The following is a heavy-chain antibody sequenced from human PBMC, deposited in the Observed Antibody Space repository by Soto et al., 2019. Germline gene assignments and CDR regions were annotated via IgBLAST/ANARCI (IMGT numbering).Heavy chain of an antibody. Sequence: GGSLRLSCAASGFTFSSYEMNWVRQAPGKGLEWVSYISSSGSSIYYADSVKGRFTISRDNAKNLLYLQMNSMRAEDASVYYCARYRYNWNYDFDYWGQGTMVTVSS. D-gene: IGHD1-7*01. CDR2: ISSSGSSI. CDR1: GFTFSSYE. CDR3: ARYRYNWNYDFDY. J-gene: IGHJ4*01. V-gene: IGHV3-48*03.